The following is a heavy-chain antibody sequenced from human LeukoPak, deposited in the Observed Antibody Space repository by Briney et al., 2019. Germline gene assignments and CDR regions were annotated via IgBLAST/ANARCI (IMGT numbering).Heavy chain of an antibody. J-gene: IGHJ4*02. CDR2: IYYSGST. CDR1: GGSISSSSYY. V-gene: IGHV4-39*01. CDR3: ARLEVLLWFGELLKETAPFDY. D-gene: IGHD3-10*01. Sequence: SETLSLTCTVSGGSISSSSYYWGWIRQPPGKGLEWIGSIYYSGSTYYNPSLKSRVTISVDTSKNQFSLKLSSVTAADTAVYYCARLEVLLWFGELLKETAPFDYWGQGTLVTVSS.